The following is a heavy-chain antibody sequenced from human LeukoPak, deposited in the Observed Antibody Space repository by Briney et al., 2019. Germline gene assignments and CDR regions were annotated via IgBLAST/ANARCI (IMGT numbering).Heavy chain of an antibody. CDR3: ARAQRIMITFGGVIVFDY. D-gene: IGHD3-16*02. CDR1: GFAFSSYS. Sequence: GGSLGLSCAASGFAFSSYSMNWVRQAPGKGLEWVSSISSSSSYIYYADSVKGRFTISRDNAKNSLYLQMNSLRAEDTAVYYCARAQRIMITFGGVIVFDYWGQGTLVTVSS. J-gene: IGHJ4*02. V-gene: IGHV3-21*01. CDR2: ISSSSSYI.